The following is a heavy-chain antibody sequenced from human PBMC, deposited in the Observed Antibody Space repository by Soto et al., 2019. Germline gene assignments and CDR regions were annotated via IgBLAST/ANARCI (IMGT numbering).Heavy chain of an antibody. CDR3: ARAGAPSGSRTFYDSHFYY. V-gene: IGHV1-18*01. J-gene: IGHJ4*02. CDR1: GYTFINNG. Sequence: QVQLVQSGAEVKKPGASVKVSCKASGYTFINNGINWVRQAPGQGPEWMGWINTYNGNTNYAQKFRDRVTMTTDTSTSTAYMELRSLKSDDTAVYYCARAGAPSGSRTFYDSHFYYWGQGTLVTVSS. D-gene: IGHD3-10*01. CDR2: INTYNGNT.